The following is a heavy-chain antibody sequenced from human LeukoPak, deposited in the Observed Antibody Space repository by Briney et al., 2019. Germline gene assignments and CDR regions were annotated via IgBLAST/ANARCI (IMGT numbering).Heavy chain of an antibody. D-gene: IGHD3-10*01. CDR3: AKDRRYYGSEPYDYYYYYYMDV. J-gene: IGHJ6*03. CDR1: GFIFGEHS. CDR2: ITWDGSRT. V-gene: IGHV3-43*01. Sequence: PGGSLRLSCAASGFIFGEHSMHWVRQAPGKGLEWVSLITWDGSRTYYADSVKGRFTISRDNSRDSLYLHMNSLRTEDTALYYCAKDRRYYGSEPYDYYYYYYMDVWGKGTTVTVSS.